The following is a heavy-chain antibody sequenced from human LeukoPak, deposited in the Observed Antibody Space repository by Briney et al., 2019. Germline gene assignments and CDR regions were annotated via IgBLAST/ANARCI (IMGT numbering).Heavy chain of an antibody. Sequence: SETLSLTCTVSGYSISSGYYWGWIRQPPGKGLEWIGSIYHSGSTYYNPSLKSRVTISVDTSKNQFSLKLSSVTAPDTAVYYCAREAAIDTYYDFWSGYGTPYYFDSWGQGTLVTVSS. CDR2: IYHSGST. V-gene: IGHV4-38-2*02. J-gene: IGHJ4*02. D-gene: IGHD3-3*01. CDR1: GYSISSGYY. CDR3: AREAAIDTYYDFWSGYGTPYYFDS.